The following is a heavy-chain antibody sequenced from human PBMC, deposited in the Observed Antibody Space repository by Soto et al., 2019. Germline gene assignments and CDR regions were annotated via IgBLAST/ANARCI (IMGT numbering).Heavy chain of an antibody. CDR2: ISWDSGKI. CDR3: AKPHPGPCCDYYSTWFQH. V-gene: IGHV3-9*01. Sequence: SLRVSCAASGFRIDDFAMHWVRQAPGKXLEWVSSISWDSGKIGYADSVTGRFSVSRDNAKNSLFLQMISLKPEDTAFSFCAKPHPGPCCDYYSTWFQHWDPGTLVTTFS. J-gene: IGHJ1*01. CDR1: GFRIDDFA. D-gene: IGHD2-21*02.